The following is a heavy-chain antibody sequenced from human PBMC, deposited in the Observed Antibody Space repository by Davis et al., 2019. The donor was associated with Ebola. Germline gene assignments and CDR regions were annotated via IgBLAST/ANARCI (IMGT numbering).Heavy chain of an antibody. CDR3: ASRGGFHYYYYGMDV. D-gene: IGHD3-16*01. V-gene: IGHV4-39*07. Sequence: SGPTLVKPTQTLTLTCTFSGFSLSTSGMCVSWIRQPPGKGLEWIGEINHSGSTNYNPSLKSRVTISVDTSKNQFSLKLSSVTAADTAVYYCASRGGFHYYYYGMDVWGQGTTVTVSS. J-gene: IGHJ6*02. CDR1: GFSLSTSGM. CDR2: INHSGST.